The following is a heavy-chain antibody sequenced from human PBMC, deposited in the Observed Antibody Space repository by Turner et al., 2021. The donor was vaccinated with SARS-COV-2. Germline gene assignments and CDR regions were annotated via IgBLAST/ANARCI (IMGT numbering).Heavy chain of an antibody. J-gene: IGHJ4*02. V-gene: IGHV3-9*01. CDR1: GFTFDDYA. CDR3: AKDIGSGYGDYFDY. Sequence: EVQLVESGGGLVQPGRSLRLSYAASGFTFDDYAMHWVRQAPGKGLEWVSGISWNSGSIGYADSVKGRFTISRDNAKNSLYLQMNSLRAEDTALYYCAKDIGSGYGDYFDYWGQGTLVTVSS. CDR2: ISWNSGSI. D-gene: IGHD4-17*01.